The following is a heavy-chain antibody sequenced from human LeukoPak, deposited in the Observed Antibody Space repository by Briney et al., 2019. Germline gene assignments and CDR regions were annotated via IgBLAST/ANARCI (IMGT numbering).Heavy chain of an antibody. CDR2: IYSSGST. D-gene: IGHD6-25*01. Sequence: KPSETLSLTCAVSGASISGSNYYWGWIRQPPGKGLEWIGNIYSSGSTHYNPSLKSRATMSVDTSKNDFSLRLSSVTAADTAIYYCVRDSSGTLAFDIWGQGTMVTVSS. CDR1: GASISGSNYY. CDR3: VRDSSGTLAFDI. V-gene: IGHV4-39*02. J-gene: IGHJ3*02.